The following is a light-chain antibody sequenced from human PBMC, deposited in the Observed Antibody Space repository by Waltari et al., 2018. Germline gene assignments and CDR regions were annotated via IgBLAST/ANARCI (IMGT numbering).Light chain of an antibody. CDR3: QQYYSTPQT. V-gene: IGKV4-1*01. Sequence: DIVMTQSPDSLAVSLGESATITCTSSQSVLYSSNNKNYLAWYQQKPGQPPKLLIYWASTRESGVPDRFSGSGSGTDFTLTISSLQAEDVAVYYCQQYYSTPQTFGQGTKVEIK. CDR2: WAS. J-gene: IGKJ1*01. CDR1: QSVLYSSNNKNY.